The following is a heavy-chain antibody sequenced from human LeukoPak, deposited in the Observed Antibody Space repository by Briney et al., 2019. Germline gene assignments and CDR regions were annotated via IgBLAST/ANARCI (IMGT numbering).Heavy chain of an antibody. CDR1: GFTFSSYS. CDR3: ARVYSSSWYSGYLYMDV. D-gene: IGHD6-13*01. CDR2: ISSSSSYI. V-gene: IGHV3-21*01. J-gene: IGHJ6*03. Sequence: GGSLRLSCAASGFTFSSYSMNWVRQAPGKGLEWVSSISSSSSYIYYADSVKGRFTISRDNAKNSLYLQMNSLRAEDTAVYYCARVYSSSWYSGYLYMDVWGKGTTVTVSS.